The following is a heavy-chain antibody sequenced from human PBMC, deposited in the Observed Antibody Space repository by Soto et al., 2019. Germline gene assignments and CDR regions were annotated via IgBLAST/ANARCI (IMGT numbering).Heavy chain of an antibody. D-gene: IGHD3-22*01. J-gene: IGHJ4*02. CDR3: ARQTRDYYYGGYCFDY. V-gene: IGHV3-7*01. CDR2: IKQDGSEK. CDR1: GLTFSSYW. Sequence: EVHLVESGGGLVQPGGSLRLSCAASGLTFSSYWMSWVRQAPGKGLGWVANIKQDGSEKYYVDSVKGRFTISRDNAKNSLYLQMNSLRAEDTAVYYCARQTRDYYYGGYCFDYWGQGTLVTVSS.